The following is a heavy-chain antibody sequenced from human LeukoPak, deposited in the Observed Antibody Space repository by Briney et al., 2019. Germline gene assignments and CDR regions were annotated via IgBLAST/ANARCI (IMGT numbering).Heavy chain of an antibody. V-gene: IGHV3-7*01. D-gene: IGHD6-6*01. CDR1: GFSFSSYE. CDR2: IKQDGSEK. CDR3: ARESFAARWD. Sequence: GGSLRLSCAASGFSFSSYEMNWVRQAPGKGLEWVANIKQDGSEKDYVDSVKGRFTISRDNAKNSLYLQMNSLTAEDTAVYYCARESFAARWDWGQGTLVTVSS. J-gene: IGHJ4*02.